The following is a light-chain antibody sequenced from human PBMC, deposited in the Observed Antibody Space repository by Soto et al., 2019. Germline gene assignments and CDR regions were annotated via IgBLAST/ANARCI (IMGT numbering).Light chain of an antibody. J-gene: IGLJ1*01. V-gene: IGLV2-14*01. CDR2: DVS. CDR1: SSDVGGYNY. Sequence: QSALTQPASVSGSPGQSITISCTGTSSDVGGYNYVSWYQQHPGKAPKLMIYDVSNRPSGVSNRFSGSKSGNTASLTISGLQAEDEADDYCSSYTSSSSLWVFGTGTKLTVL. CDR3: SSYTSSSSLWV.